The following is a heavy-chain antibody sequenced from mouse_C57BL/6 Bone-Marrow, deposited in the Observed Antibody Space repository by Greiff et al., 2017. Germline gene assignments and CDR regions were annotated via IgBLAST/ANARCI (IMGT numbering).Heavy chain of an antibody. CDR2: ISYDGSN. CDR3: ARGKPYYSNYEGYFDV. J-gene: IGHJ1*03. V-gene: IGHV3-6*01. D-gene: IGHD2-5*01. Sequence: DVQLQESGPGLVKPSQSLSLTCSVTGYSITSGYYWNWIRQFPGNKLEWMGYISYDGSNNYNPSLKNRISITRDTSKNQFFLKLNSVTTEDTATYYCARGKPYYSNYEGYFDVWGTGTTVTVSS. CDR1: GYSITSGYY.